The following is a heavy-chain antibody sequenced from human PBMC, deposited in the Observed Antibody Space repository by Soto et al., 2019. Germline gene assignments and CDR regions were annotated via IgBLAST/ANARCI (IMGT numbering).Heavy chain of an antibody. D-gene: IGHD6-13*01. Sequence: ASETLSLTCAVYGGSFSGYYWSWIRQPPGKGLEWIGEINHSGSTNYNPSLKSRVTISVDTSKNQFSLKLSSVTAADTAVFYCASPIIAPAGMGGMDVWAQGTTLTVS. V-gene: IGHV4-34*01. J-gene: IGHJ6*02. CDR2: INHSGST. CDR1: GGSFSGYY. CDR3: ASPIIAPAGMGGMDV.